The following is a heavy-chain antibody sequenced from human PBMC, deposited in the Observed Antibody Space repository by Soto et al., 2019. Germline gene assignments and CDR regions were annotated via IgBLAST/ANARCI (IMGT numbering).Heavy chain of an antibody. V-gene: IGHV3-30-3*01. J-gene: IGHJ5*02. CDR2: ISYDGSNK. CDR1: GFTFSSYA. Sequence: QVQLVESGGGVVQPGRSLRLSCAASGFTFSSYAMHWVRQAPGKGLEWVAVISYDGSNKYYADSVKGRFTISRDNSKNTLYLQMNSLRAEDTAVYYCARDWLAMQWFGETWGQGTLVTVSS. CDR3: ARDWLAMQWFGET. D-gene: IGHD3-10*01.